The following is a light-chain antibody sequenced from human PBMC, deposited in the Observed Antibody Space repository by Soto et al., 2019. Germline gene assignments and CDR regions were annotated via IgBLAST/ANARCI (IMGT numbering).Light chain of an antibody. CDR1: QSIISY. CDR2: AAS. J-gene: IGKJ1*01. CDR3: QQSYSTPRT. V-gene: IGKV1-39*01. Sequence: DIQMTQSPSSLSASVGDRVTIPCRASQSIISYLNWYQQKPGKAPKLLIYAASSLQSGVPSRFSGSGSGTDFTLTISSLQPEDFATYYCQQSYSTPRTFGQGTKV.